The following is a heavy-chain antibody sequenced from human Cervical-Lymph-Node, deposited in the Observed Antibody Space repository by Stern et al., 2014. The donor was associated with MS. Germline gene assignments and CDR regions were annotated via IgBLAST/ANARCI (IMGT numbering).Heavy chain of an antibody. CDR2: IYTGDSHT. CDR1: GYTFISYW. D-gene: IGHD4-11*01. J-gene: IGHJ4*02. Sequence: EVQLVESGAEVKKPGESLKISCKTSGYTFISYWIGWVRQMPGRGLEWMGIIYTGDSHTRYSPPFQGQVTISVDKSISTADLQWSSLKASDTAIYYCARRSWDYRREYYFDFWGQGTLVTVSS. V-gene: IGHV5-51*03. CDR3: ARRSWDYRREYYFDF.